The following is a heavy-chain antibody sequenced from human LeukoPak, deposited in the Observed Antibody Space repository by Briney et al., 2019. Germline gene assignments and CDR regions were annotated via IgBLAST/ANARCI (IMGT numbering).Heavy chain of an antibody. CDR1: GFTFSSYG. CDR3: AKDSRSGSFDY. Sequence: PGGSLRLSCAASGFTFSSYGMHWVCQAPGKGLEWVAVIWYDGSNKYYADSVKGRFTISRDNSKNTLYLQMNSLRAEDTAVYYCAKDSRSGSFDYWGQGTLVTVSS. V-gene: IGHV3-33*06. J-gene: IGHJ4*02. D-gene: IGHD3-22*01. CDR2: IWYDGSNK.